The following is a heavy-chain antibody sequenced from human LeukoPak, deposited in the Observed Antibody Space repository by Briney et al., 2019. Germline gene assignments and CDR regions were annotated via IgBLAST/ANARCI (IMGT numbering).Heavy chain of an antibody. Sequence: SVTLSLTCTVSGGSISSSYWSWIPQPPGKGLEWIGYLYYSGSTNYSPSLKSRVIISVDTSKTQFSLYLSSVTAADTAVYYCARLGTMVRGFIYYYFDYWGQGTLVTVSS. J-gene: IGHJ4*02. V-gene: IGHV4-59*08. CDR3: ARLGTMVRGFIYYYFDY. D-gene: IGHD3-10*01. CDR2: LYYSGST. CDR1: GGSISSSY.